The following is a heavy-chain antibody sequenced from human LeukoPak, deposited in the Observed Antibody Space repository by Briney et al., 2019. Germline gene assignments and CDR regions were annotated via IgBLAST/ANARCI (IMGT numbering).Heavy chain of an antibody. CDR2: IYTRGGT. Sequence: SETLSLTCTVSGGSINNYYWSWIRQPAGKGLEWIGRIYTRGGTNYNPSLKSRVTMSVDTSKNQFSLKLSSVTAADTAVYYCARGRYCSADICSGGDAFDIWGQGTMVSVSS. CDR1: GGSINNYY. J-gene: IGHJ3*02. CDR3: ARGRYCSADICSGGDAFDI. V-gene: IGHV4-4*07. D-gene: IGHD2-15*01.